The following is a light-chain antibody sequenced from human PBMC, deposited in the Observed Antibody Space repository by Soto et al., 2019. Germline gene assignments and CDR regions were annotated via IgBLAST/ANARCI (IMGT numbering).Light chain of an antibody. CDR2: GAS. Sequence: ETVMTQSPGTLSVSLGEGATLSCRASQSVSSNLAWYQQKPGQAPRLLIYGASTRATGIPARFSGSGSGTEFTLTISSLQSEDFAVYYCQQYNNWPLTFGGGTKVDIK. J-gene: IGKJ4*01. CDR1: QSVSSN. CDR3: QQYNNWPLT. V-gene: IGKV3-15*01.